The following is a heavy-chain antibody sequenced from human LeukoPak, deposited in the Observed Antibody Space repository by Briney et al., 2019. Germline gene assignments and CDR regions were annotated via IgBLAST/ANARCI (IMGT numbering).Heavy chain of an antibody. CDR2: INPSVGST. V-gene: IGHV1-46*01. Sequence: ASVKVSCKASGYTFTIYYMHWVRQAPGQGLEWMGIINPSVGSTNSAQKFQGRVTMTRDTSTNTVYMELSSLRSEDTAVYYCARDSSSNPVDYWGQGTLVTVSS. J-gene: IGHJ4*02. D-gene: IGHD6-13*01. CDR1: GYTFTIYY. CDR3: ARDSSSNPVDY.